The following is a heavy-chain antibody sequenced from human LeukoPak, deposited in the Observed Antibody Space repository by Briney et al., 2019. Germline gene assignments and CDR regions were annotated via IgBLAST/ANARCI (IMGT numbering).Heavy chain of an antibody. J-gene: IGHJ6*02. D-gene: IGHD2-21*01. CDR1: GFTFDDYA. CDR3: AKGFVRGSVIPRGYYYYGMDV. V-gene: IGHV3-43*02. Sequence: PGGSLRLSCAASGFTFDDYAMRWVRHAPGKGLEWVSLISGDGGSTYYADSVKGRFTISRDNSKNCLYLQMNSLRTEDTALYYCAKGFVRGSVIPRGYYYYGMDVWGQGTTVTVSS. CDR2: ISGDGGST.